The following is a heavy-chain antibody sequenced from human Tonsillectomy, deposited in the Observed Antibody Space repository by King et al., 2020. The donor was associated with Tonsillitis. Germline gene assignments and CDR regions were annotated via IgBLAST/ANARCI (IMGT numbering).Heavy chain of an antibody. CDR2: INQDGSEK. J-gene: IGHJ4*02. D-gene: IGHD5-18*01. CDR1: GFTFSSYW. Sequence: VQLVESGGGLVQPGGSLRLSCAASGFTFSSYWMSWVRQAPGKGLEWVANINQDGSEKYYVDSVKGRFTISRDNAKNSLYLQMNSLRAEDTAVYYCARGRYSYGYQFDYWGQGTLVTVSS. V-gene: IGHV3-7*03. CDR3: ARGRYSYGYQFDY.